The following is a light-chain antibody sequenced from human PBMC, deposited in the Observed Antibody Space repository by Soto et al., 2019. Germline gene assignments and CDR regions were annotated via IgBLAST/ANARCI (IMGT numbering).Light chain of an antibody. CDR2: DAS. CDR3: QQHSNWPPT. Sequence: EIVLTQSPATLSLSPGERATLSCRASQSVSSYLAWYQQKPGQAPRLLIYDASNRATGIPARFSGSGSGTDFTLTISGLEPEDFAVYYCQQHSNWPPTFGPGTKVDIK. J-gene: IGKJ3*01. CDR1: QSVSSY. V-gene: IGKV3-11*01.